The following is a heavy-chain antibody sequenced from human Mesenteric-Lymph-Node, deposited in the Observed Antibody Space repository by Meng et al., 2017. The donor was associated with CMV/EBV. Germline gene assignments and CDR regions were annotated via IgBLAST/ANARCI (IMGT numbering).Heavy chain of an antibody. Sequence: QVQLQQWGAGLLKTSETLSLTCAVYGGSFSAYYWSWIRQPPGKGLEWIGEINHSGSTNYNPSLKSRITISVYTSKNQFSLKLTSVTAAYTAVYFCASLAPLNNTKDKIPSGYWGQGTLVTVSS. V-gene: IGHV4-34*01. CDR1: GGSFSAYY. CDR3: ASLAPLNNTKDKIPSGY. CDR2: INHSGST. D-gene: IGHD1-14*01. J-gene: IGHJ4*02.